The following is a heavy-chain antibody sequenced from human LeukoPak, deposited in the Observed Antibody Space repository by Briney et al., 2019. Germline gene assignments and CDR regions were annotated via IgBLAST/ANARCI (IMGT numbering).Heavy chain of an antibody. V-gene: IGHV3-33*01. D-gene: IGHD1-20*01. Sequence: PGGSLRLSCAASGFTFSSYGMHWVRQAPGKGLEWVAVIWYDGSNKYYADSVKGRFTISRDNSKNTLYLQMNSLRAEDTAVYYCAREGISGTNWFDPWGQGTLVTVSS. CDR3: AREGISGTNWFDP. CDR1: GFTFSSYG. CDR2: IWYDGSNK. J-gene: IGHJ5*02.